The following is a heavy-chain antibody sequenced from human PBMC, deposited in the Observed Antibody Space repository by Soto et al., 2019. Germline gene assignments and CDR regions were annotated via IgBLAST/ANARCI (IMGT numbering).Heavy chain of an antibody. CDR3: AKDKERGGYDSDFDS. CDR2: ITGGNT. Sequence: EVQLLESGGGLIQPGGSLRLSCEASGFTFGTYGMGWVRQAPGKGLEWVSTITGGNTYYAASVRGRFTISRDNYKNTLYLQMSSLRAEDTALYYCAKDKERGGYDSDFDSCGQGTLVTVSS. D-gene: IGHD3-3*01. CDR1: GFTFGTYG. V-gene: IGHV3-23*01. J-gene: IGHJ4*02.